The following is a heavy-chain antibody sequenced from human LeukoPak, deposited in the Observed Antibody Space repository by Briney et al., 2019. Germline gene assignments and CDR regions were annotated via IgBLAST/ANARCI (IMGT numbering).Heavy chain of an antibody. CDR3: ARDGTTLPRGAYFDY. CDR1: GYTFTTYY. CDR2: INPSGGST. J-gene: IGHJ4*02. D-gene: IGHD1-1*01. Sequence: ASVKVSCKASGYTFTTYYMHWVRQAPGQGLEWMGIINPSGGSTSYAQEFQGRVTMTRDTSTSTVYMELRSLRSEDTAVYYCARDGTTLPRGAYFDYWGQGTLVTVSS. V-gene: IGHV1-46*01.